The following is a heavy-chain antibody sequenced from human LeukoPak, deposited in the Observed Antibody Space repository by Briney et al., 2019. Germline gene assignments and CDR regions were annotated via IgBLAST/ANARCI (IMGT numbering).Heavy chain of an antibody. CDR2: ISSNGGST. CDR1: GFTFSSYA. J-gene: IGHJ6*04. Sequence: PGGSLRLSCSASGFTFSSYAMHWVRQAPGKGLEYVPAISSNGGSTYYADSVKGRFTISRDNSKNTLYLQMSSLRAEDTAVYYCVKATSGRLIDYYYGMDVWGKGTTVTVSS. V-gene: IGHV3-64D*06. D-gene: IGHD6-19*01. CDR3: VKATSGRLIDYYYGMDV.